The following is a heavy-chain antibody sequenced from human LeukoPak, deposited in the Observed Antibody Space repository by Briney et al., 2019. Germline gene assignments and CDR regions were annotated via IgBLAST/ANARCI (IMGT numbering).Heavy chain of an antibody. V-gene: IGHV3-30*03. CDR1: GFTFSSYV. D-gene: IGHD5-12*01. CDR3: AREESGYDFEY. Sequence: PGGSLRLSCAASGFTFSSYVMHWVRQAPGKGLEWVAVIAYDGSIKYYADSVKGRFTISRDNSKNTLFLQVNSLRGEDTAVYYCAREESGYDFEYWGQGTLVTVSS. CDR2: IAYDGSIK. J-gene: IGHJ4*02.